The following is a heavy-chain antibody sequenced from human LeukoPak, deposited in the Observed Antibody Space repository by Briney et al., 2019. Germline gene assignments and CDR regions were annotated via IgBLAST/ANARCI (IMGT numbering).Heavy chain of an antibody. V-gene: IGHV1-46*01. CDR2: INPSGGST. D-gene: IGHD3-10*01. CDR1: GYTFTSYY. Sequence: ASVKVSSTASGYTFTSYYMHWVRQAPGQGLEWMGIINPSGGSTSYAQKFQGRVTMTRDTSTSTVYMELSSLRSEDTAVYYCGISGYGSGSRKERTFDYWGQGTLVTVSS. J-gene: IGHJ4*02. CDR3: GISGYGSGSRKERTFDY.